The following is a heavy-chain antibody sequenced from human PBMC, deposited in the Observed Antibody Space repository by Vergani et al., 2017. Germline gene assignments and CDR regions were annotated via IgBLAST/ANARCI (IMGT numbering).Heavy chain of an antibody. D-gene: IGHD6-19*01. J-gene: IGHJ5*02. CDR1: GASIRSSNYY. CDR3: AGHSTVEWLVELGWIDR. CDR2: IYYSGSP. V-gene: IGHV4-39*01. Sequence: QLQLQESGPGLVKPSATLSLTCSVSGASIRSSNYYWGWIRQPPGKWLEWIASIYYSGSPYYNPSLKSRVTISVDTSMNQFSLKLGSVTAADTAVYFCAGHSTVEWLVELGWIDRWGQGILVTVSS.